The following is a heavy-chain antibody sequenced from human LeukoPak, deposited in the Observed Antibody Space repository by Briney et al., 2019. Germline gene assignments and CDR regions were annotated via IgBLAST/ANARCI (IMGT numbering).Heavy chain of an antibody. V-gene: IGHV3-48*01. D-gene: IGHD1-1*01. CDR3: ARVQGSFVY. Sequence: GGSLRLSCAASGFTFSSYSMNWVRQAPGKGLEWLSYISSGSSTIYYADSVKGRFTISRDNAKKSLYLQMNSLRAEDTAVYYCARVQGSFVYWGQGTLVTVSS. CDR1: GFTFSSYS. CDR2: ISSGSSTI. J-gene: IGHJ4*02.